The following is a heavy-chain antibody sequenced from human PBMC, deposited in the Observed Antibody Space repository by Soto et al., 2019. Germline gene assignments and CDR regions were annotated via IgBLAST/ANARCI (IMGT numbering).Heavy chain of an antibody. Sequence: SETLSLTCTVSGGSISSSSYYWVWVRQPPRKGLEWIGSIYYTGTTDYNPSLKGRVTISVDTSKNQFSLRLRSVTAADTAAYYCARPHSIYYYYAMDVWGPGTTVTVSS. V-gene: IGHV4-39*01. CDR1: GGSISSSSYY. CDR3: ARPHSIYYYYAMDV. CDR2: IYYTGTT. J-gene: IGHJ6*02.